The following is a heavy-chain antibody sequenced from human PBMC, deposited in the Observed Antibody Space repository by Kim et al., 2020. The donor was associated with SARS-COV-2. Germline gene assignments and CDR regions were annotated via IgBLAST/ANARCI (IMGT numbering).Heavy chain of an antibody. Sequence: AHVKGRFDISRDDSKNTLYLKMNSLKPEDTAVYCCTTDCIWVASGFGYGWGQGTLVTVSS. D-gene: IGHD3-10*01. V-gene: IGHV3-15*01. J-gene: IGHJ4*02. CDR3: TTDCIWVASGFGYG.